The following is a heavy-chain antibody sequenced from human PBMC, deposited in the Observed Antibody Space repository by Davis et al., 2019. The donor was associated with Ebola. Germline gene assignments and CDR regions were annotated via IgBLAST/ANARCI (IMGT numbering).Heavy chain of an antibody. CDR1: GFTFSRHG. V-gene: IGHV3-30*03. CDR2: VAYDVVTK. CDR3: ARENYASGSFYFDF. J-gene: IGHJ4*02. Sequence: PGGSLRLSCAASGFTFSRHGMHWVRQSPGKGLEWLAVVAYDVVTKYYADSVKGRFTISRDNAKNSLYLQMNSLRAEDTAVYYCARENYASGSFYFDFWGQGTLVTVSS. D-gene: IGHD3-10*01.